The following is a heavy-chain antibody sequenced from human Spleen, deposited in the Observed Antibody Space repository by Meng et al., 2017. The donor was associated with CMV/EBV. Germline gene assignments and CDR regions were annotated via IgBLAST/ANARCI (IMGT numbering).Heavy chain of an antibody. J-gene: IGHJ4*02. Sequence: GESLKISCAASGFIVSSNYMTWVRQAPGKGLEWVSYISSSGSTIYYADSVKGRFTISRDNAKNSLYLQMNSLRAEDTAVYYCARGAYCSGGSCYRIYFDYWGQGTLVTVSS. CDR3: ARGAYCSGGSCYRIYFDY. CDR2: ISSSGSTI. CDR1: GFIVSSNY. V-gene: IGHV3-48*03. D-gene: IGHD2-15*01.